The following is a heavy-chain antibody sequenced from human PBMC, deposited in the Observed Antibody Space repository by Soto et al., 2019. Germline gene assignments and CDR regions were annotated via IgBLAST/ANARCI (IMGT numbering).Heavy chain of an antibody. Sequence: VQLVESGGGVVQPGRSLRLSCAASGFTFSDYAMHWVRQSPGKGLGWVAVVSQDGRNTHSADSVKGRFTISRDSSKKTVSLEMTSLRAEDTAVYYCAKGGRQWLVTADFNYWGQGALVTVSS. V-gene: IGHV3-30*18. CDR1: GFTFSDYA. J-gene: IGHJ4*02. CDR2: VSQDGRNT. D-gene: IGHD6-19*01. CDR3: AKGGRQWLVTADFNY.